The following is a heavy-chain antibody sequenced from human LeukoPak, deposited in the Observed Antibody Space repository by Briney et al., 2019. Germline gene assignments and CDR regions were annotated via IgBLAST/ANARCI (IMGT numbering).Heavy chain of an antibody. CDR1: GYTFTGYY. CDR2: INPNSGGT. CDR3: ARDYSRSSYSYGYDY. J-gene: IGHJ4*02. Sequence: ASVKVSCKASGYTFTGYYMHWVRQAPGQGLEWMGRINPNSGGTNYAQKFQGRVTMTRDTSISTAYKELSRLRSDDTAVYYCARDYSRSSYSYGYDYWGQGTLVTVSS. V-gene: IGHV1-2*06. D-gene: IGHD5-18*01.